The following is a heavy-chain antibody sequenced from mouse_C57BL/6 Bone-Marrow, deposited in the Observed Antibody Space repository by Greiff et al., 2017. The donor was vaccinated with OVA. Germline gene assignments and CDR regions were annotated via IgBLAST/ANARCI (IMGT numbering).Heavy chain of an antibody. CDR3: ARYDDYDGKLDY. V-gene: IGHV1-55*01. J-gene: IGHJ2*01. D-gene: IGHD2-4*01. Sequence: QVQLQQPGAELVKPGASVKMSCKASGYTFTSYWITWVKQRPGQGLEWIGDIYPGSGSTNYNEKFKSKATLTVDTSSSTAYMQLSSLTSEDSAVYYCARYDDYDGKLDYWGQGTTLTVSS. CDR1: GYTFTSYW. CDR2: IYPGSGST.